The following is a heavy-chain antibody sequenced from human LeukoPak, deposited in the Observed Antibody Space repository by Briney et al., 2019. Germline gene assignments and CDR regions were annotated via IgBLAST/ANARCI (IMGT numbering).Heavy chain of an antibody. CDR1: GFSLTSYN. CDR2: TSRSGHAL. CDR3: ARELYSCCHYMYV. V-gene: IGHV3-48*01. D-gene: IGHD2-15*01. Sequence: AVSLRFSCAASGFSLTSYNMNWVGQAPGKGLEWISFTSRSGHALYYADSVKGRFTIFRDSSKNSLSLQMDSLRGDGTGVYYCARELYSCCHYMYVWGKGNTVTVS. J-gene: IGHJ6*03.